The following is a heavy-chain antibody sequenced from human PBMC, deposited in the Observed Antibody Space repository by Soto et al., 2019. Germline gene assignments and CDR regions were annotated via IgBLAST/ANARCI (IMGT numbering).Heavy chain of an antibody. D-gene: IGHD3-16*01. CDR3: ARDVVRSIGGDS. J-gene: IGHJ4*02. V-gene: IGHV1-69*01. Sequence: QVQLVQSGAEVKEPGSSVKLSCKASGGTFRTSSFVWVRQGPGQGLEWVGGIIPIFSKTNIAQKFQARVTFTADESTRTVYMELSSLGSEDTGTYYCARDVVRSIGGDSWGQGTLVTVSS. CDR2: IIPIFSKT. CDR1: GGTFRTSS.